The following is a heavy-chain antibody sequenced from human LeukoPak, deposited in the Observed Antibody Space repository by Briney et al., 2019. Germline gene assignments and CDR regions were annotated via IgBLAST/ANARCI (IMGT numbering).Heavy chain of an antibody. D-gene: IGHD2-15*01. J-gene: IGHJ4*02. CDR2: INHSGST. CDR1: GGSFSGYY. V-gene: IGHV4-34*01. CDR3: ARGHREVEFIGYCSGGSCYDY. Sequence: PSETLSLTCAVYGGSFSGYYWSWIRQPPGKGLEWIGEINHSGSTNYNPSLKSRVTISVDTSKNQFSLKLSSVTAADTAVYYCARGHREVEFIGYCSGGSCYDYWGQGTLVTVSS.